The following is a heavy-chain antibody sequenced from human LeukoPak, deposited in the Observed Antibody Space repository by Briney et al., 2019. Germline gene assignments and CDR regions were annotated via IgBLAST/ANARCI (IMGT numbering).Heavy chain of an antibody. V-gene: IGHV3-7*03. J-gene: IGHJ4*02. CDR1: GFTFSSYW. CDR2: IKQDGSEK. Sequence: PGGSLRLSCAASGFTFSSYWMSWVRQAPGKGLEWVANIKQDGSEKYYVDSVKGRFTISRDNAKNSLYLQMNSLRAEDTAVYYCARKIYDSWSGYPFDYWGQGTLVTVSS. CDR3: ARKIYDSWSGYPFDY. D-gene: IGHD3-3*01.